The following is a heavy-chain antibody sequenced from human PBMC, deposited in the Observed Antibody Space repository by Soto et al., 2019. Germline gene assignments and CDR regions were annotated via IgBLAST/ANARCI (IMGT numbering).Heavy chain of an antibody. CDR2: ISYDGSNK. D-gene: IGHD1-26*01. V-gene: IGHV3-30-3*01. Sequence: GGSLRLSCAASGFTFSSYAMHWVRQAPGKGLEWVAVISYDGSNKYYADSVKGRFTISRDNSKNTLYLQMNSLRAEDTAVYYCARADQWELSYYYYYYYGMDVWGQGTTVTVSS. CDR3: ARADQWELSYYYYYYYGMDV. J-gene: IGHJ6*02. CDR1: GFTFSSYA.